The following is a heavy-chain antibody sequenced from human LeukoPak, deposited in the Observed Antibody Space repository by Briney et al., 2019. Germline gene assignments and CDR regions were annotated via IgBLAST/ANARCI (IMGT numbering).Heavy chain of an antibody. D-gene: IGHD1-1*01. CDR3: ARGPIKTAHYFDY. V-gene: IGHV3-48*03. CDR1: GFTFSSYE. Sequence: GGSLRLSCAASGFTFSSYEMDWVRQAPGKGLEWVSYISSSGSTIYYADSVKGRFTISRDNAKNSLYLQMNSLRAEDTAVYYCARGPIKTAHYFDYWGQGTLVTVSS. CDR2: ISSSGSTI. J-gene: IGHJ4*02.